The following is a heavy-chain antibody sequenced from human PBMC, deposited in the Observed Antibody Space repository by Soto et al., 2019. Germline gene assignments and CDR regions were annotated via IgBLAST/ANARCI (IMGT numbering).Heavy chain of an antibody. CDR2: ISSSGSTI. Sequence: GGSLRLSCAASGFTFSSYEMNWVRQAPGKGLEWVSYISSSGSTIYYADSVKGRFTISRDNAKNSLYLQMNSLRAEDTAVYYCARDSIVGATTDYWGQGTLVTVSS. CDR3: ARDSIVGATTDY. V-gene: IGHV3-48*03. D-gene: IGHD1-26*01. J-gene: IGHJ4*02. CDR1: GFTFSSYE.